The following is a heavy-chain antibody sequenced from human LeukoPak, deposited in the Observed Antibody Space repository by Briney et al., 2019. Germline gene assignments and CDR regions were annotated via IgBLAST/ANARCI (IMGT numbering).Heavy chain of an antibody. Sequence: ASVRVSCKASGYTFTGYYMHWVRRAPGQGLEWMGWINPNSGGTNYAQKFQGRVTMTRDTSISTAYMELSRLRSDDTAVYYCATATPASDIVVVPAVQPSPYYYYGMDVWGQGTTVTVSS. CDR1: GYTFTGYY. V-gene: IGHV1-2*02. CDR2: INPNSGGT. CDR3: ATATPASDIVVVPAVQPSPYYYYGMDV. D-gene: IGHD2-2*01. J-gene: IGHJ6*02.